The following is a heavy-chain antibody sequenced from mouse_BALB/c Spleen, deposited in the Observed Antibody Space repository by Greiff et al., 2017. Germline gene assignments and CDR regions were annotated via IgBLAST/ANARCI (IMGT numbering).Heavy chain of an antibody. Sequence: EVQLVESGGGLVQPGGSRKLSCAASGFTFSSFGMHWVRQAPEKGLEWVAYISSGSSTIYYADTVKGRFTISRDNPKNTLFLQMTSLRSEDTAMYYCARSWGITGQKVFDYWGQGTTLTVSS. CDR2: ISSGSSTI. D-gene: IGHD2-4*01. CDR3: ARSWGITGQKVFDY. J-gene: IGHJ2*01. V-gene: IGHV5-17*02. CDR1: GFTFSSFG.